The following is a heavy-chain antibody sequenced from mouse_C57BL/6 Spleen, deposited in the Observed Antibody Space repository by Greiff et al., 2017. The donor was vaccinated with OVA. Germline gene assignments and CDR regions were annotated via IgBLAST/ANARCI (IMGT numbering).Heavy chain of an antibody. D-gene: IGHD2-1*01. CDR2: ILPGSGST. Sequence: QVQLQQSGAELMKPGASVKLSCKATGYTFTGYWIEWVKQRPGHGLEWIGEILPGSGSTYYNEKFKGKATFTADTSSNTAYMQLSSLTTEDSAIYYCVCSSGNYDFDYWGQGTTLTVSS. J-gene: IGHJ2*01. CDR3: VCSSGNYDFDY. CDR1: GYTFTGYW. V-gene: IGHV1-9*01.